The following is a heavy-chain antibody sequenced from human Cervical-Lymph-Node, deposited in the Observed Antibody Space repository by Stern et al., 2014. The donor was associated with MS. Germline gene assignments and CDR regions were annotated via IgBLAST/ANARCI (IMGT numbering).Heavy chain of an antibody. Sequence: QEQLVQSGAEVKKPGASVKVSCKTSGYIFTGYDIHWVRQAPGQGLEWMAWINPNTGGTKYAQKFQGRVTMSRDTSISTAYVELSSLTSDDTAVYYCARDQRGITIFGVVTDYYYLGMDVWGQGTTVTVSS. CDR2: INPNTGGT. D-gene: IGHD3-3*01. CDR1: GYIFTGYD. CDR3: ARDQRGITIFGVVTDYYYLGMDV. V-gene: IGHV1-2*02. J-gene: IGHJ6*02.